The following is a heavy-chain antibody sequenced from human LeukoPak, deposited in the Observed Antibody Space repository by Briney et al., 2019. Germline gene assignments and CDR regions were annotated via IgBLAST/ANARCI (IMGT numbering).Heavy chain of an antibody. D-gene: IGHD6-13*01. V-gene: IGHV4-59*01. CDR1: GGSISSYY. J-gene: IGHJ4*02. CDR3: ARGGSSSWYRD. CDR2: VYYSGST. Sequence: PSEALSVTCTVSGGSISSYYWSCIRQPPGEGLEWMGYVYYSGSTNYNPSLKSRVTMSVDTSKNQFSLKLTSVTAADTAVYYCARGGSSSWYRDWGQGTLVTASS.